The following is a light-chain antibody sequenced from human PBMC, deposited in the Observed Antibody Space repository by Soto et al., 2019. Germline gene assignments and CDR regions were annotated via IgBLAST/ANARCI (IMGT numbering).Light chain of an antibody. V-gene: IGLV2-14*03. CDR3: SSYTTSSTRV. CDR1: SSNIGSNY. CDR2: EVS. Sequence: QSALTQPPSASGTPGQRVTISCSGSSSNIGSNYVYWYQQHPDKAPKLMIYEVSNRPSGVSNRFSGSKSVNTATLTISGLQTEDEADYYCSSYTTSSTRVFGTGTKVTVL. J-gene: IGLJ1*01.